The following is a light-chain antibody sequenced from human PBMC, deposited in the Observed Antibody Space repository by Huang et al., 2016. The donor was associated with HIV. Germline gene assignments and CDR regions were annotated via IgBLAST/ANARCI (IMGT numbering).Light chain of an antibody. CDR1: QTVNSN. V-gene: IGKV3-15*01. CDR3: QQYNNWLA. J-gene: IGKJ1*01. CDR2: GAS. Sequence: EIVMTQSPATLSVSPGERATLSCRASQTVNSNLAWYQHKPGQAPRLLIYGASTRATGVPGRFSGSGSGTKFTLTISSLQSEDFAVYYCQQYNNWLAFGQGTKVEIK.